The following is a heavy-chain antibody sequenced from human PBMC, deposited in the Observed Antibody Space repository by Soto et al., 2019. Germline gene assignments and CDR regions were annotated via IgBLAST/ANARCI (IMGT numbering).Heavy chain of an antibody. Sequence: GGSLRLSCAASGVIFTNYAMSWVRQAPGEGLEWVSAITRDGTIYYTDSVKGRFIISRDNSKNTVYLQMNSLRAEDTAVYYCAKEAYEGAYGDYWGQGTLVTVSS. CDR1: GVIFTNYA. J-gene: IGHJ4*02. V-gene: IGHV3-23*01. D-gene: IGHD3-22*01. CDR2: ITRDGTI. CDR3: AKEAYEGAYGDY.